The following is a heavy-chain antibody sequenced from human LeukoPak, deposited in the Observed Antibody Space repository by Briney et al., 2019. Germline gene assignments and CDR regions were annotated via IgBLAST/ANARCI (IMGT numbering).Heavy chain of an antibody. Sequence: GGSLRLSCAASGLTVSSNYMTWVRQAPGEGLEWVSVIYSGGSTYYADSVKGRFIISRDNSKNTLYLQMSSLRVEDTAVYYCARTMRNWFDPWGQGTLVTVSS. CDR3: ARTMRNWFDP. D-gene: IGHD3-22*01. J-gene: IGHJ5*02. V-gene: IGHV3-66*01. CDR1: GLTVSSNY. CDR2: IYSGGST.